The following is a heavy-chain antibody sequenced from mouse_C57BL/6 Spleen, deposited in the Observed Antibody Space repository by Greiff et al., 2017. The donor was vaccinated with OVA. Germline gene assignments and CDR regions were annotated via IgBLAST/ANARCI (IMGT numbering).Heavy chain of an antibody. V-gene: IGHV3-6*01. CDR2: ISYDGSN. J-gene: IGHJ3*01. D-gene: IGHD1-1*01. Sequence: EVKVEESGPGLVKPSQSLSLTCSVTGYSITSGYYWNWIRQFPGNKLEWMGYISYDGSNNYNPSLKNRISITRDTSKNQFFLKLNSVTTEDTATYYCAITTVVAPGAYWGQGTLVTVSA. CDR3: AITTVVAPGAY. CDR1: GYSITSGYY.